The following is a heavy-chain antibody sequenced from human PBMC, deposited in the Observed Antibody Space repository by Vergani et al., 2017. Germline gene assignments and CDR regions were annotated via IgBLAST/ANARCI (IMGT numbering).Heavy chain of an antibody. J-gene: IGHJ3*02. CDR1: GGSISSSSYY. V-gene: IGHV4-39*01. CDR2: IYYSGST. D-gene: IGHD4-23*01. Sequence: QLQLQESGPGLVKPSETLSLTCTVSGGSISSSSYYWGWIRQPPGKGLEWIGSIYYSGSTYYNPSLKSRVTISVDTSKNQFSLKLSSVTAADTAVYYCARHYGGNAAAFEIWGQGTMVTVSS. CDR3: ARHYGGNAAAFEI.